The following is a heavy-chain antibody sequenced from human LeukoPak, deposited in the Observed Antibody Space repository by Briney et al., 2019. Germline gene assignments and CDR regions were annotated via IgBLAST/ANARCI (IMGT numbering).Heavy chain of an antibody. CDR1: GGSISSSSYY. V-gene: IGHV4-39*07. CDR2: IYYSGST. Sequence: SDTLSLTCTVSGGSISSSSYYWGWIRQPPGMGLVWIGSIYYSGSTYYNPSLKSRVIISVDTSKNQFSLKLSSVTAADTAVYYCARVDYSSGWFVMGTDYYYYMDVWGKGTTVTVSS. CDR3: ARVDYSSGWFVMGTDYYYYMDV. D-gene: IGHD6-19*01. J-gene: IGHJ6*03.